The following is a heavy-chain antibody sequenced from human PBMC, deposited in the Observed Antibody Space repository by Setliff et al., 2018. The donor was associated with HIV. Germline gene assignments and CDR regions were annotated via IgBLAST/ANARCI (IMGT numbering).Heavy chain of an antibody. J-gene: IGHJ5*02. Sequence: SETLSLTCTVSGSSISSNYYWAWLRQAPGKGLEWIGCIDASANTYYIPSLKSRATISIDTSKNQLSLKLRSGTAADTAVYYCARIGSGWSVGWFDPWGQGTLVTVS. CDR1: GSSISSNYY. CDR3: ARIGSGWSVGWFDP. CDR2: IDASANT. D-gene: IGHD6-13*01. V-gene: IGHV4-38-2*02.